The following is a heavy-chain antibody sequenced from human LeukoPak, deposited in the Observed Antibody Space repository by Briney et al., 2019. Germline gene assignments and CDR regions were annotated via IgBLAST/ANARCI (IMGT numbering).Heavy chain of an antibody. V-gene: IGHV4-31*03. CDR1: GGSINSGGSS. CDR3: ARDNGDFRSIYYMDV. CDR2: IYYSWST. J-gene: IGHJ6*03. D-gene: IGHD2-8*01. Sequence: TPSETLSLTCTVSGGSINSGGSSWSWIRQHPGKGLEWIGCIYYSWSTYYNPSLKSRVTLSLDTSKNQFSLKLSSVTAADTAVYYCARDNGDFRSIYYMDVWGKGTTVTVSS.